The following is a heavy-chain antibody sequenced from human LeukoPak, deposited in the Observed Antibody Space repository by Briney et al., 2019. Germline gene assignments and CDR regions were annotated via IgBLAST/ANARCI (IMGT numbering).Heavy chain of an antibody. Sequence: KSGGSLRLSCAASGFTFSDYYMSWIRQAPGKGLEWVSYISSSGSTIYYADSVKGRFTISRDNAKNSLYLQMNSLRAEDTAVYYCARRVHSSSWSSYFDYWGQETLVTVSS. CDR2: ISSSGSTI. CDR1: GFTFSDYY. CDR3: ARRVHSSSWSSYFDY. J-gene: IGHJ4*02. V-gene: IGHV3-11*01. D-gene: IGHD6-13*01.